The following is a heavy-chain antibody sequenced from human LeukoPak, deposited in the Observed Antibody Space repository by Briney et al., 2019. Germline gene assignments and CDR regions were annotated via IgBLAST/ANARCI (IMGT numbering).Heavy chain of an antibody. CDR3: AKGPLQYQLPVYFDY. CDR2: ISYDGSNK. CDR1: GFTFSSYG. V-gene: IGHV3-30*18. J-gene: IGHJ4*02. D-gene: IGHD2-2*01. Sequence: GGSLRLSCAASGFTFSSYGMHWVRQAPGKGLEWVAVISYDGSNKYYADSVKGRFTISRDNSKNTLYLQMNSLRAEDTAVYYCAKGPLQYQLPVYFDYWGQGTLVTVSS.